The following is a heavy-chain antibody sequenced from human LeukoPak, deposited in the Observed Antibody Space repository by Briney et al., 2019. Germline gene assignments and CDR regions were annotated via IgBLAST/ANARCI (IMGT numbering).Heavy chain of an antibody. J-gene: IGHJ4*02. D-gene: IGHD4-23*01. Sequence: GGSLRLSCAASGFTFDDYAMHWVRQAPGKGLEWVSGISWNSGSIGYADSVKGRFTISRDNAKNSLYLQMNSPRAEDTALYYCAKDMLATVVTPSDYWGQGTLVTVSS. CDR3: AKDMLATVVTPSDY. CDR2: ISWNSGSI. CDR1: GFTFDDYA. V-gene: IGHV3-9*01.